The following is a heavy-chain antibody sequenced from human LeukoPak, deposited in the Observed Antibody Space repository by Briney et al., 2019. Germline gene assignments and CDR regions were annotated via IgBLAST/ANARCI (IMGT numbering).Heavy chain of an antibody. J-gene: IGHJ4*02. D-gene: IGHD1-26*01. CDR1: GGTFSSYA. CDR3: ARGVGGARLLFSFDY. V-gene: IGHV1-69*05. CDR2: IIPIFGTA. Sequence: SVKISCKASGGTFSSYAISWVRQAPGQGLEWMGGIIPIFGTANYAQKFQGRVTITTDESTSTAYMELSSLRSEDTAVYYCARGVGGARLLFSFDYWGQGTLVTVSS.